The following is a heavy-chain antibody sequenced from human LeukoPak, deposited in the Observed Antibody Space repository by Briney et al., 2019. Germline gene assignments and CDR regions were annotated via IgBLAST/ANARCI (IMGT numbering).Heavy chain of an antibody. CDR1: GDSINSLDL. D-gene: IGHD3-22*01. CDR2: MYLSGTT. V-gene: IGHV4-4*02. J-gene: IGHJ4*02. Sequence: PSETLSLTCTVSGDSINSLDLWSWVRQPPGKGLGWIGEMYLSGTTHSNPSVKSRVTIPIDKSKNQFFLNLSSVTAADTAVYYCAGLVGRYSSGLYYYYFDYWGQGTLVTVSS. CDR3: AGLVGRYSSGLYYYYFDY.